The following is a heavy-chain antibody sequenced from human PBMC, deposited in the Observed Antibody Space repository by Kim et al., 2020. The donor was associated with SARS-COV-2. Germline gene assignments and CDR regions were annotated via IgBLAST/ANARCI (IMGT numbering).Heavy chain of an antibody. CDR3: ARDSSSWYDSNYYGMDV. D-gene: IGHD6-13*01. J-gene: IGHJ6*02. V-gene: IGHV3-33*01. CDR2: IWYDGSNK. Sequence: GGSLRLSCAASGFTFSSYGMHWVRQAPGKGLEWVAVIWYDGSNKYYADSVKGRFTISRDNSKNTLYLQMNSLRAEDTAVYYCARDSSSWYDSNYYGMDVWGQGTTVTVSS. CDR1: GFTFSSYG.